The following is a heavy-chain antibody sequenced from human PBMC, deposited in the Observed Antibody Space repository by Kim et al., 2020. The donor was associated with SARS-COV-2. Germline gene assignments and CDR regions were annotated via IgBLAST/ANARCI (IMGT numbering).Heavy chain of an antibody. CDR2: ISGTGTIT. D-gene: IGHD2-15*01. CDR3: VRENYWAFDI. CDR1: GFTLSLYS. J-gene: IGHJ3*02. V-gene: IGHV3-48*04. Sequence: LSLTCATSGFTLSLYSMNWVRQSPGKGLEWVSHISGTGTITKHADSVRGRFTISRDNAKNSLFLQMNGLRAEDPAVYYCVRENYWAFDIWGQGTMVT.